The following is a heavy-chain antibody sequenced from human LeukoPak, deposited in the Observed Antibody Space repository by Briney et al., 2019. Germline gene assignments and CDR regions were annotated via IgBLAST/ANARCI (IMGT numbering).Heavy chain of an antibody. D-gene: IGHD6-19*01. Sequence: SGGSPRLSCAASGFTFSTYSMNWVRQAPGKGLEWVSYISSSSSTIYYADSVKGRFTISRDNAKNSLYLQMNSLRAEDTAVYYCAREPHQWLVEYYFDYWGQGTLVTVSS. CDR3: AREPHQWLVEYYFDY. CDR2: ISSSSSTI. V-gene: IGHV3-48*04. J-gene: IGHJ4*02. CDR1: GFTFSTYS.